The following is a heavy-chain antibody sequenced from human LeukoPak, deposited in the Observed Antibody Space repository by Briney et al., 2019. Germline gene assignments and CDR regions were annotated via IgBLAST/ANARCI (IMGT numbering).Heavy chain of an antibody. CDR1: GFTFSSHA. CDR3: ARGTYSSGWAFDY. J-gene: IGHJ4*02. D-gene: IGHD6-19*01. Sequence: GGSLRLSCAASGFTFSSHAMHWVRQAPGKGLEYVSGIGNNGDTTYYANSVKGRFTISRENAKNSLYLQMNSLRAGDTAVYYCARGTYSSGWAFDYWGQGTLVTVSS. V-gene: IGHV3-64*01. CDR2: IGNNGDTT.